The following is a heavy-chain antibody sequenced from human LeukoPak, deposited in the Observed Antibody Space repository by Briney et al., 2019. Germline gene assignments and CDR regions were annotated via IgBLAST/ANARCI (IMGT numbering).Heavy chain of an antibody. CDR3: ARAGDYRSGWYGDHYYYGMDV. CDR1: GGSISSYY. Sequence: SETLSLTCTVSGGSISSYYWSWIRQPAGKGLEWIGRIYTSGSTNYNPSLKSRVTMSVDTSKNQFSLKLSSVTAADTAVYYCARAGDYRSGWYGDHYYYGMDVWGQGTTVTVSS. CDR2: IYTSGST. J-gene: IGHJ6*02. V-gene: IGHV4-4*07. D-gene: IGHD6-19*01.